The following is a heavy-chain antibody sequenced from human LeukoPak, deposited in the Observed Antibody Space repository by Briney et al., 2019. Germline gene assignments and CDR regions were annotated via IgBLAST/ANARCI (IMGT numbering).Heavy chain of an antibody. CDR2: ISAYNGNT. D-gene: IGHD3-16*01. V-gene: IGHV1-18*01. CDR1: LYTLTSVV. CDR3: ARSLGAREFDP. Sequence: ATAKVSCKVSLYTLTSVVISTVPQAPGQGGEWMGWISAYNGNTNSAQKLQGRVTMTTDTSTSTAYMELRSLRSDDTAVYYSARSLGAREFDPWGQETLVTVSS. J-gene: IGHJ5*02.